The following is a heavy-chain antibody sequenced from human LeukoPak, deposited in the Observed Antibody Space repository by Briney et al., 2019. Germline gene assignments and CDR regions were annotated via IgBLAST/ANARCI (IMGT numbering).Heavy chain of an antibody. CDR2: INHSGST. CDR1: GGSFSGYY. V-gene: IGHV4-34*01. CDR3: ARGLTYYYDSSGYRNWFDP. Sequence: PSETLSLTCAVYGGSFSGYYWSWIRQPPGKGLEWIGEINHSGSTNYNPSLESRVTISVDTSKNQFSLKLSSVTAADTAVYYCARGLTYYYDSSGYRNWFDPWGQGTLVTVSS. D-gene: IGHD3-22*01. J-gene: IGHJ5*02.